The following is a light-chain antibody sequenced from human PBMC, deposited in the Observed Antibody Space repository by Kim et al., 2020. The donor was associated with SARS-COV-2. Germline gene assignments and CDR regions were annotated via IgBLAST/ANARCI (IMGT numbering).Light chain of an antibody. CDR3: QQYNNWPFT. J-gene: IGKJ3*01. CDR2: AGS. V-gene: IGKV3-15*01. Sequence: ASPGETATLSSRASQSVSSNLAWYQQKPGQAPRLLIYAGSTRATGIPATFSGSGSGADFTLTISSLQSEDFAIYYCQQYNNWPFTFGPGTKVDIK. CDR1: QSVSSN.